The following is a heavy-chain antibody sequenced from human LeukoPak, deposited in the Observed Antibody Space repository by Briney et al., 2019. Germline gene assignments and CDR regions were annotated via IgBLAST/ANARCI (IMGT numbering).Heavy chain of an antibody. D-gene: IGHD3-22*01. CDR3: ARSCYYYGSGCVRTHIWFDA. V-gene: IGHV5-51*01. J-gene: IGHJ5*02. Sequence: GESQNFSCEGSGYSFTIYWIGWVRQTPEKGLGWMGFIYTGDAGTRYSPSFPVHVPISAAKSISTAYLQWSTLKASDTAMCSGARSCYYYGSGCVRTHIWFDAWGQGTLVTVSS. CDR1: GYSFTIYW. CDR2: IYTGDAGT.